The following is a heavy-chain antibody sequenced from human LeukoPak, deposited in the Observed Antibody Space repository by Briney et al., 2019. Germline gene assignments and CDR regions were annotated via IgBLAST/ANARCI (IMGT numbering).Heavy chain of an antibody. D-gene: IGHD1-26*01. J-gene: IGHJ4*02. CDR3: TTDGVGIEGATFDY. Sequence: AGGSLRLSCATSGFTFINAGMAWVRQARGKGLEWVGRMIAKPHGGTTDYAAPVKGRFTISRDDSKNTLYLQMNSLKTEDTAVYYCTTDGVGIEGATFDYWGQGILVTVSS. CDR1: GFTFINAG. V-gene: IGHV3-15*01. CDR2: MIAKPHGGTT.